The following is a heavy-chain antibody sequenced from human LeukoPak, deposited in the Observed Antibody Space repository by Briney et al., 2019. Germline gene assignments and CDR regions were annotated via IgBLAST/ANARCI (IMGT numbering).Heavy chain of an antibody. J-gene: IGHJ5*02. CDR3: ARDSSGWYHWFDP. D-gene: IGHD6-19*01. CDR2: MNPNSGNT. V-gene: IGHV1-8*03. CDR1: GYTFTSYD. Sequence: ASVKVSCKASGYTFTSYDINWVRQATGQGLEWMGWMNPNSGNTGYAQKFQGRVTITRNTSISTAYMELSSLRSEDTAVYYCARDSSGWYHWFDPWGQGTLVTVSS.